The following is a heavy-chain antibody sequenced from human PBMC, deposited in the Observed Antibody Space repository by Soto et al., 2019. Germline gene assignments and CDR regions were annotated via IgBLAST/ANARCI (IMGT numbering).Heavy chain of an antibody. CDR1: GFTFSSYS. D-gene: IGHD3-22*01. J-gene: IGHJ4*02. Sequence: EVQLVESGGGLVKPGGSLRLSCAASGFTFSSYSMNWVRQAPGKGLEWVSSISSSSSYIYYADSVKGRFTISRDNAKNSLYLQMNSLRAEDTAVYYCARGTYYYDSSGSYAYWGQGTLVTVSS. CDR2: ISSSSSYI. V-gene: IGHV3-21*01. CDR3: ARGTYYYDSSGSYAY.